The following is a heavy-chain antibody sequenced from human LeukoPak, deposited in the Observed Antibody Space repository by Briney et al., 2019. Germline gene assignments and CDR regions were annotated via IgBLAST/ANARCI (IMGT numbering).Heavy chain of an antibody. D-gene: IGHD2-21*01. J-gene: IGHJ4*02. CDR1: GFAFSSYW. V-gene: IGHV3-7*01. Sequence: GGSLRLSCEASGFAFSSYWASWVRQAPGKGPEWVANINQDGNSQNYVDSVRGRFTISKDNAKNSVYLQMNSLRAEDTAVYYCARSLWPEDYWGQGILVTVS. CDR3: ARSLWPEDY. CDR2: INQDGNSQ.